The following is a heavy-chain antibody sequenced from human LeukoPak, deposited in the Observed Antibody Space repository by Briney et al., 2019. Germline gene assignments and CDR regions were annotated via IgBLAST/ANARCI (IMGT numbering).Heavy chain of an antibody. CDR2: IYHSGST. J-gene: IGHJ4*02. CDR3: ARDDTGYSSGWSKDFDY. CDR1: GGSISSSSYY. V-gene: IGHV4-39*02. Sequence: PSETLSLTCTVSGGSISSSSYYWGWIRQPPGKGLEWIGSIYHSGSTYYNPSLKSRITISIDTSKNHFSLKLSSVTAADTAVYYCARDDTGYSSGWSKDFDYWGQGTLVTVSS. D-gene: IGHD6-19*01.